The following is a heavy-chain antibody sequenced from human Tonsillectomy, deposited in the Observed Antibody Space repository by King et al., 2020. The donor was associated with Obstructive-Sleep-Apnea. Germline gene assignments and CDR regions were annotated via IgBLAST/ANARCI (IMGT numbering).Heavy chain of an antibody. J-gene: IGHJ4*02. CDR3: AKGARLALMGY. CDR2: IGLSDAAT. D-gene: IGHD3-9*01. CDR1: GFSFSTLG. V-gene: IGHV3-23*04. Sequence: VQLVESGGALVQPGGSLRLSCAASGFSFSTLGMSWLRQAPGKGLEWVSSIGLSDAATRHADSVKGRFTIPSDNSRNTLHLHMNSLRVEDTAIYFCAKGARLALMGYCGQGTLVTVSS.